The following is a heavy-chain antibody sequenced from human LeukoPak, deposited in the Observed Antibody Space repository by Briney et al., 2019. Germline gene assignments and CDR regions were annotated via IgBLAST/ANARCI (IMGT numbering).Heavy chain of an antibody. V-gene: IGHV3-30*18. CDR3: AKDHPQKYYYDSSGPDY. CDR1: GFTSSSYG. Sequence: PGGSLRLSCAASGFTSSSYGMHWVRQAPGKGLEWVAVISYDGSNKYYADSVKGRFTISRDNSKNTLYLQMNSLRAEDTAVYYCAKDHPQKYYYDSSGPDYWGQGNLVTVSS. D-gene: IGHD3-22*01. J-gene: IGHJ4*02. CDR2: ISYDGSNK.